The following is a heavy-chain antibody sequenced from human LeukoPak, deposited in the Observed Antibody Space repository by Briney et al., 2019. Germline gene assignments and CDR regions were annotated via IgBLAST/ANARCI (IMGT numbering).Heavy chain of an antibody. V-gene: IGHV3-11*06. CDR1: GFTFSDYY. D-gene: IGHD3-10*01. Sequence: KPGGSLRLSCAASGFTFSDYYMSWIRQAPGKGLEWVSYISSSSSYTNYADSVKGRFTISRDNAKNSLYLQMNSLRAEDTAVYYCARGDYYGSGSYYKFDCWGQGTLVTVSS. J-gene: IGHJ4*02. CDR3: ARGDYYGSGSYYKFDC. CDR2: ISSSSSYT.